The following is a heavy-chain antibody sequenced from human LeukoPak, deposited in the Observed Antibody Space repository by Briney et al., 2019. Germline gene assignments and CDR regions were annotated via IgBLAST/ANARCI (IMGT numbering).Heavy chain of an antibody. D-gene: IGHD2-15*01. CDR2: ISGSGDST. CDR3: AKRGSSVNATPRDYFDY. J-gene: IGHJ4*02. Sequence: PGGSLRLSCTASGFTFSYCWMSWVRQAPGKGLEWVSVISGSGDSTYYADSVKGRFTISRDNSKNTLYLQMNSLRAEDTAVYFCAKRGSSVNATPRDYFDYWGQGNLVTVSS. CDR1: GFTFSYCW. V-gene: IGHV3-23*01.